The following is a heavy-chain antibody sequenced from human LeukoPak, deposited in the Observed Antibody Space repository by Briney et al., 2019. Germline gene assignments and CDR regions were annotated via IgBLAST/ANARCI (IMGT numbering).Heavy chain of an antibody. D-gene: IGHD3-3*01. V-gene: IGHV4-59*12. CDR3: ARDASEYYDFWSAYYRFDY. J-gene: IGHJ4*03. Sequence: SETLSLTCTVSGGSISSYYWSWIRQPPGKGLEWIGFIYYSGSTHYNPSLKSRVTISVDTSKNQFSLKLTSVTAADTAVYYCARDASEYYDFWSAYYRFDYWGQGILVTVSS. CDR1: GGSISSYY. CDR2: IYYSGST.